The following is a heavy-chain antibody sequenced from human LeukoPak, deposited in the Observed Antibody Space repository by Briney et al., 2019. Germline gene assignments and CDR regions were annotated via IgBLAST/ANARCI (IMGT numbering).Heavy chain of an antibody. CDR3: ARAINGVIILYYFYYMDV. CDR1: GYSISSGYY. V-gene: IGHV4-38-2*02. CDR2: IYHSGST. J-gene: IGHJ6*03. Sequence: SETLSLTCTVSGYSISSGYYWGWIRQPPGKGLEWIGNIYHSGSTYYNTSLKSRVTISVDTSKNQFSLRLRSVTAADTAVYYCARAINGVIILYYFYYMDVWGKGTTVTVSS. D-gene: IGHD3-10*01.